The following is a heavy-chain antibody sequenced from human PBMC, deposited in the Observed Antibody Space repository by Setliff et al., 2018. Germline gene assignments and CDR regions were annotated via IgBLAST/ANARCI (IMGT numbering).Heavy chain of an antibody. CDR3: ARHVGSRSRGYNYYYYYMDV. V-gene: IGHV4-39*01. CDR2: INYRGNT. Sequence: PSETLSLTCTVSGGPISSSNYYWGWIRQPPGKGLEWIGSINYRGNTHDNPSLRSRVTMSVDTSKSHFSLRLSSLTAADTAVYYCARHVGSRSRGYNYYYYYMDVWGKGTTVTVSS. J-gene: IGHJ6*03. CDR1: GGPISSSNYY. D-gene: IGHD3-10*01.